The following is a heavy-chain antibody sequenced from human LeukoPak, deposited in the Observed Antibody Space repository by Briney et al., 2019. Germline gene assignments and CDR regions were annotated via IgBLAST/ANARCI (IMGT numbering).Heavy chain of an antibody. D-gene: IGHD5-24*01. CDR1: GFTFSSYS. CDR3: ARDSGYSPLYYYMDV. J-gene: IGHJ6*03. CDR2: ISSSSSYI. Sequence: GGSLRLSCAASGFTFSSYSMNWVRQAPGKGLEWVSSISSSSSYIYYADSVKGRFTISIDNAKNSLYLQMNSLRAEDTAVYYCARDSGYSPLYYYMDVWGKGTTVTVSS. V-gene: IGHV3-21*01.